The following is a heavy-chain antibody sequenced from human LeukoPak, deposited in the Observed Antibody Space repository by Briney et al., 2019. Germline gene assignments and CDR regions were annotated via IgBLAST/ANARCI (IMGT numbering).Heavy chain of an antibody. D-gene: IGHD3-22*01. CDR3: VSALSSCLYHYVSDGFLF. V-gene: IGHV3-11*04. J-gene: IGHJ4*01. CDR2: IIISGDIS. CDR1: AFTVSDYY. Sequence: GGSLRLSCAASAFTVSDYYIKWVRQAPGKGLVWVLLIIISGDISYYTDSVKGRFSISRDNAKNSLFLQMHGLRAEDTAVYFCVSALSSCLYHYVSDGFLFWGRGTLVTVSS.